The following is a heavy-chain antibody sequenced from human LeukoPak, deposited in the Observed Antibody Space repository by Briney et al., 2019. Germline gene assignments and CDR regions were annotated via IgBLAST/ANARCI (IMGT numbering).Heavy chain of an antibody. CDR1: GFTFSSYG. Sequence: GGSLRLSCAASGFTFSSYGMHWVRQAPGKGLEWVAVISYDGSNKYYADSVKGRFTISRDNSKSTLYLQMNSLRAEDTAVYYCAKSKRVLRYFGGFDPWGQGTLVTVSS. CDR3: AKSKRVLRYFGGFDP. D-gene: IGHD3-9*01. J-gene: IGHJ5*02. CDR2: ISYDGSNK. V-gene: IGHV3-30*18.